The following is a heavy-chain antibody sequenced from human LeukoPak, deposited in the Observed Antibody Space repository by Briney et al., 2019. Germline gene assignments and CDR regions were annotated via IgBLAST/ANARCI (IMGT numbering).Heavy chain of an antibody. CDR1: GFTFSSYS. J-gene: IGHJ3*02. CDR2: IRSSSSDI. D-gene: IGHD3-10*01. Sequence: GGSLRLSCAASGFTFSSYSMKWVRQAPGKGLEWVSSIRSSSSDIFYADSVKGRFTISRDNAKNSLYLQMNSLRAEDTAVYYCARVYYYGSGSYFAFDIWGQGTMVTVSS. V-gene: IGHV3-21*01. CDR3: ARVYYYGSGSYFAFDI.